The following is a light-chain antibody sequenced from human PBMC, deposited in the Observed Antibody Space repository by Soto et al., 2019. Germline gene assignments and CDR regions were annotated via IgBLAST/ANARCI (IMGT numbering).Light chain of an antibody. J-gene: IGKJ1*01. Sequence: DVELTQPPLSLPVTLGQPSSISCRSSQSLVYSDGNTYLYWFQQRPVQSPRQLIYKISNRDSGGQDIFGRSETGNDFTLKTSRVDADDDGIYYSMVAARSRTLGKG. CDR2: KIS. V-gene: IGKV2-30*01. CDR3: MVAARSRT. CDR1: QSLVYSDGNTY.